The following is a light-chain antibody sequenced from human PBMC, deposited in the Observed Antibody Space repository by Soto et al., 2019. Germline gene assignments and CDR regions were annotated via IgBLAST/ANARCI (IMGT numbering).Light chain of an antibody. CDR1: SSDSGDYNY. CDR2: DVS. CDR3: SSSTTTTSLVV. J-gene: IGLJ3*02. Sequence: QLVRTQPASVSGSPGQSITMSCTGTSSDSGDYNYVSWYQQYPGKVPKLVIYDVSHRPSGVSNRFSGSKSGNTASLTISGLQAEDEADYYCSSSTTTTSLVVFGGGTKLTVL. V-gene: IGLV2-14*01.